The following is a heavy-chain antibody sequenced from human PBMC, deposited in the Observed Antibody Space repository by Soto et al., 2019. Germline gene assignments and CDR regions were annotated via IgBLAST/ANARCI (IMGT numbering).Heavy chain of an antibody. D-gene: IGHD2-15*01. J-gene: IGHJ4*02. CDR1: GDYISITSYY. Sequence: QLQLQESGPGLVKPSETLSLTCTVSGDYISITSYYWGWVRQPPGKGLEWIGSIHYSGSTHYNPSLQSRVTISGDASKKLFSLKLRSVTAADTAVYYCESTKDETLYFDYWGQGTLVTVSS. CDR2: IHYSGST. CDR3: ESTKDETLYFDY. V-gene: IGHV4-39*01.